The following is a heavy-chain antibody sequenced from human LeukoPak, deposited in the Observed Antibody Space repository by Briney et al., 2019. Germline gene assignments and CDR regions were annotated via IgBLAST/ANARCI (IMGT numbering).Heavy chain of an antibody. CDR3: TREERGYIPAF. CDR1: GFTFTNYA. J-gene: IGHJ4*02. D-gene: IGHD3-16*02. Sequence: PGGSLRLSCAASGFTFTNYAMHWVRQTPGKGLEWVAFVSYDGSWDSYSDSVKGRFTLSRDASKNTLYLQMNSLRAEDTAVYYCTREERGYIPAFWGQGTLVTVSS. V-gene: IGHV3-30*01. CDR2: VSYDGSWD.